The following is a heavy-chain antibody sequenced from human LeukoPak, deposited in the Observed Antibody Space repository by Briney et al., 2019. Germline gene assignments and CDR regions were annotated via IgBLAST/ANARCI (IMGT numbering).Heavy chain of an antibody. CDR1: GYSISSGYY. CDR2: IYHSGST. J-gene: IGHJ6*03. V-gene: IGHV4-38-2*01. Sequence: SETLSLTCAVSGYSISSGYYWGWIRQPPGKGLEWIGSIYHSGSTYYNPSLKSRVTISVDTSKNQFSLKLSSVTAADTAVYYCASDCSSTSCPGNYYYYYMDVWGKGTTVTVSS. CDR3: ASDCSSTSCPGNYYYYYMDV. D-gene: IGHD2-2*01.